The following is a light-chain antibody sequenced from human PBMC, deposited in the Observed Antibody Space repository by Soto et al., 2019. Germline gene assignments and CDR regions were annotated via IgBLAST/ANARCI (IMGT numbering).Light chain of an antibody. CDR2: DVS. Sequence: QSVLTQPRSLSGSPGQSVTISCTGTSSDVGAYNYVSWYQQHPGKAPKLMIYDVSTRPSGVPDRFSGSKSGNTASLTISGLHAEDEADYYCCSYAGSYTWVFGGGTKLTVL. CDR1: SSDVGAYNY. V-gene: IGLV2-11*01. CDR3: CSYAGSYTWV. J-gene: IGLJ3*02.